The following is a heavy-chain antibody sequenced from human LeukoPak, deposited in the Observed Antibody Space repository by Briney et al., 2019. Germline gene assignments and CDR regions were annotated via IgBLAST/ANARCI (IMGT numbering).Heavy chain of an antibody. Sequence: GGSLRLSCAASGFTFSSYSMTWVRQAPGKGLEWVAVIPYDGSNKYYADSVKGRFTISRDNSKNTLYLQMNSLRAEDTAVYYCAKYLYDFWSGSYYWGQGTLVTVSS. CDR1: GFTFSSYS. CDR3: AKYLYDFWSGSYY. V-gene: IGHV3-30*18. CDR2: IPYDGSNK. D-gene: IGHD3-3*01. J-gene: IGHJ4*02.